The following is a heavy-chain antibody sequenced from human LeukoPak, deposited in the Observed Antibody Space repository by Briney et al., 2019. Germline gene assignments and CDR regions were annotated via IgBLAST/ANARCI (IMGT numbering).Heavy chain of an antibody. D-gene: IGHD3-10*01. Sequence: ASVKVSCKASGGTFSSYAISWVRQAPGQGLEWMGGIIPIFGTANYAQKFQGRVTITTDESTSTAYMELSSLRSEDTAVYYCARDREITMVRGVIIGGYFDYWGQGTLVTVSS. CDR3: ARDREITMVRGVIIGGYFDY. J-gene: IGHJ4*02. CDR1: GGTFSSYA. V-gene: IGHV1-69*05. CDR2: IIPIFGTA.